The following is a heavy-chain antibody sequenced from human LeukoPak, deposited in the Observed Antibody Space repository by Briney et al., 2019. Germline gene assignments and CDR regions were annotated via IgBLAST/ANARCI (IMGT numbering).Heavy chain of an antibody. CDR3: ARGESYYDFWSGYPPGWFDP. CDR2: INHRGST. CDR1: GGSFSGYY. J-gene: IGHJ5*02. Sequence: SETLSLTCAVYGGSFSGYYWSWIRQPPGKGLEWIGEINHRGSTNYNPSLKSRVTISVDTSKNQFSLKLSSVTAADTAVYYCARGESYYDFWSGYPPGWFDPWGQGTLVTVSS. V-gene: IGHV4-34*01. D-gene: IGHD3-3*01.